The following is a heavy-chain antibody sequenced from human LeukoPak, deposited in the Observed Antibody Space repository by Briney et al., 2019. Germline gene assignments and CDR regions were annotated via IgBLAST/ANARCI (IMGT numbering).Heavy chain of an antibody. CDR1: GYTFTSYG. CDR2: IIPIFGTA. CDR3: ARGEQQLSYYYYYMDV. Sequence: SVKVSCKASGYTFTSYGISWVRQAPGQGLEWMGGIIPIFGTANYAQKFQGRVTITADKSTSTAYMELSSLRSEDTAVYYCARGEQQLSYYYYYMDVWGKGTTVTVSS. J-gene: IGHJ6*03. V-gene: IGHV1-69*06. D-gene: IGHD6-13*01.